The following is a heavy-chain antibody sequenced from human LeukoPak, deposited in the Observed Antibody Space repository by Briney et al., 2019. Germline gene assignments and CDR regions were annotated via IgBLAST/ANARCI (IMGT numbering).Heavy chain of an antibody. CDR1: GYTFTSYG. Sequence: ASVKVSCKASGYTFTSYGISWVRQARGQGLEWMGWISAYNGNTNYAQKLQGRVTMTTDTSTSTAYMELRSLRSDDTAVYYCARDDIAAAGWVFDYWGQGTLVTVSS. J-gene: IGHJ4*02. V-gene: IGHV1-18*01. D-gene: IGHD6-13*01. CDR3: ARDDIAAAGWVFDY. CDR2: ISAYNGNT.